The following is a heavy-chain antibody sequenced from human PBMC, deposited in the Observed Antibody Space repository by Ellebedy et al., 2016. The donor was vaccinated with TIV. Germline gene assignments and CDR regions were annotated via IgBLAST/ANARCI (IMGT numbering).Heavy chain of an antibody. Sequence: ASVKVSCKASGYTFTSYYVHWVRQAPGQGLEWVGIIDPSGGSTTYTQKLQGRVTMTRDTSTSTVYMELSSLRSEDTAVYYCATCAGRSGSFDNWGQGTLVTVSS. J-gene: IGHJ4*02. CDR2: IDPSGGST. D-gene: IGHD3-3*01. CDR1: GYTFTSYY. V-gene: IGHV1-46*04. CDR3: ATCAGRSGSFDN.